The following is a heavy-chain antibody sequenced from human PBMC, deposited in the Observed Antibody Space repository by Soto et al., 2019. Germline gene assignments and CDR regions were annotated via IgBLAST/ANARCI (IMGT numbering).Heavy chain of an antibody. J-gene: IGHJ4*02. CDR1: GASTSGNY. D-gene: IGHD6-19*01. Sequence: PSETLSLTCTVSGASTSGNYWSWIRQPPGKGLEWIGYIYDSGSTNYSPSLQSRVTMSVDRSKNQFSLALTSVTAADTALYFCARYRRGTGWYYLXYWGQGILVTVSS. CDR2: IYDSGST. CDR3: ARYRRGTGWYYLXY. V-gene: IGHV4-59*01.